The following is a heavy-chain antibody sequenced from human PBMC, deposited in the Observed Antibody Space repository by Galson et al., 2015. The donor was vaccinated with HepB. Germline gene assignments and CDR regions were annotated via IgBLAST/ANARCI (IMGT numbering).Heavy chain of an antibody. CDR1: GFTFSDYY. Sequence: SLRLSCAASGFTFSDYYMSWIRQAPGKGLEWVSYISSSSSYTNYADSVKGRFTISRDNAKNSLYLQMNSLRAEDTAVYYCAKFSKRNHYYDSSGYLDYWGQGTLVTVSS. CDR2: ISSSSSYT. J-gene: IGHJ4*02. D-gene: IGHD3-22*01. V-gene: IGHV3-11*06. CDR3: AKFSKRNHYYDSSGYLDY.